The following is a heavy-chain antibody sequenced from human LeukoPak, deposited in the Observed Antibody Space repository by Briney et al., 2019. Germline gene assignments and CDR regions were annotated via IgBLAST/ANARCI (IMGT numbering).Heavy chain of an antibody. D-gene: IGHD6-6*01. V-gene: IGHV4-31*03. CDR2: IYYSGST. Sequence: SETLSLTCTVSGGSISSGGYYWSWIRQHPGKGLEWIGYIYYSGSTYYNPSLKSRVTISVDTSKNQFSLKLSSVTAADTAVYYCARATGSSSSGFDHWGQGTLVTVSS. CDR3: ARATGSSSSGFDH. J-gene: IGHJ4*02. CDR1: GGSISSGGYY.